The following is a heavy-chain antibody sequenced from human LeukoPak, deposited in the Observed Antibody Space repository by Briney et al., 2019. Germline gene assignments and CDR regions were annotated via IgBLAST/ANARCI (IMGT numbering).Heavy chain of an antibody. J-gene: IGHJ4*02. D-gene: IGHD3-9*01. CDR3: ARGAGYYDILTGYHQFDY. CDR2: IYTSGST. CDR1: GGSISSGSYY. Sequence: SQTLSLTCTVSGGSISSGSYYWSWIRQPAGKGLEWIGRIYTSGSTNYNPSLKSRVTISVDTSKNQFSLKLSSVTAADTAVYYCARGAGYYDILTGYHQFDYWGRGTLVTVSS. V-gene: IGHV4-61*02.